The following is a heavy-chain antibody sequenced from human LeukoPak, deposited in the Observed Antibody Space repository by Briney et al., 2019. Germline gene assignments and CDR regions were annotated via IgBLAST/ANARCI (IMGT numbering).Heavy chain of an antibody. CDR3: ARGGRHTYGYDY. CDR1: GDSISNYY. CDR2: IYYSGRT. J-gene: IGHJ4*02. V-gene: IGHV4-59*01. D-gene: IGHD5-18*01. Sequence: PSETLSLTCTVSGDSISNYYWSWIRQPPGKGLQWIGYIYYSGRTNSNPSLKSRGTISVDTSKNQFSLKLTSVTTVNTAVYYCARGGRHTYGYDYWGKGFLVTVSS.